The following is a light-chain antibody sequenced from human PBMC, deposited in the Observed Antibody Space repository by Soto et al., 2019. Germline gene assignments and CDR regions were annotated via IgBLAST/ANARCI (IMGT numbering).Light chain of an antibody. J-gene: IGLJ1*01. CDR1: SSDVGGYNY. V-gene: IGLV2-14*01. Sequence: QSVLTQPASVSGSPGQSITISCTGTSSDVGGYNYVSWYQQHPGKAPKLMIYDVSNRPSGVSNRFSGSKSGNTASLTISGLQAEDEADYYCSSYTSSSTRGVFGTGNKVTVL. CDR2: DVS. CDR3: SSYTSSSTRGV.